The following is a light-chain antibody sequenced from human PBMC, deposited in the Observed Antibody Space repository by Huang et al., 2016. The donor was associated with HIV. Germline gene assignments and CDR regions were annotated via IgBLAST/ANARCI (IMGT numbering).Light chain of an antibody. J-gene: IGKJ1*01. V-gene: IGKV3-15*01. CDR3: QQYNNWPPWT. CDR1: QSVSTN. Sequence: EIVMTQSPATLSVSPGERATLSCRARQSVSTNLAWYQQKPGQAPRLLIYGASTRVTGIPARFSGSGSGTEFTLTISSLQSEDFAVYYCQQYNNWPPWTFGQGTKVEIK. CDR2: GAS.